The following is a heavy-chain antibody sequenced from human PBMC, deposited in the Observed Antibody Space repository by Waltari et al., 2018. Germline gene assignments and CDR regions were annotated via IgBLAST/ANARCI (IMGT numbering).Heavy chain of an antibody. V-gene: IGHV3-23*01. CDR1: GFTFSTYA. Sequence: EVQLLESGGGLLQPGGSLRLSCTASGFTFSTYAMSWFRQAPGKGLQWVAAISAKGGNSYDADSLRGRVTVSRDNAKNTLYLQVDSLRADDTAVYYCAKSEGRNIIVMPFAQLDSWGQGTLVTVSS. D-gene: IGHD3-16*02. J-gene: IGHJ4*02. CDR2: ISAKGGNS. CDR3: AKSEGRNIIVMPFAQLDS.